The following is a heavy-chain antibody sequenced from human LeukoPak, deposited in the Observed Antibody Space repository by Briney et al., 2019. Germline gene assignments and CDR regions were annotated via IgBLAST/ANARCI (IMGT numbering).Heavy chain of an antibody. CDR1: GFTFSSYS. V-gene: IGHV3-48*01. D-gene: IGHD4-17*01. CDR2: ISSSSSTI. Sequence: GGSLRLSCAASGFTFSSYSMNWVRQAPGKGLEWVSYISSSSSTIYYADSVKGRFTISRDNAKNSLYLQMNSLRAEDTAVYYCARPYDGDAPSHFYFDYWGQGTLVTVSS. CDR3: ARPYDGDAPSHFYFDY. J-gene: IGHJ4*02.